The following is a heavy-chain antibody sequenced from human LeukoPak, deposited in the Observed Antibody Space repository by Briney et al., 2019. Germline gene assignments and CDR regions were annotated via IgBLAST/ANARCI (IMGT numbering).Heavy chain of an antibody. Sequence: ASVTVSCKASGYTFTSYGISWVRQAPGQGLEWMGWISAYNGNTNYAQKLQGRVTITTDTSTSTAYMELRSLRSDDTAVYYCARGLDYGGNGIFFDYWGQGTLVTVSS. V-gene: IGHV1-18*01. J-gene: IGHJ4*02. D-gene: IGHD4-17*01. CDR2: ISAYNGNT. CDR1: GYTFTSYG. CDR3: ARGLDYGGNGIFFDY.